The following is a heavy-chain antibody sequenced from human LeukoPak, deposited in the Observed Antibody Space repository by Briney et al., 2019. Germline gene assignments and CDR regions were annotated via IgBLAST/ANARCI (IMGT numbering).Heavy chain of an antibody. J-gene: IGHJ5*02. CDR3: ARDFVAAAGTENWFDP. V-gene: IGHV1-18*04. CDR1: GYTFTGYY. CDR2: ISAYNGNT. D-gene: IGHD6-13*01. Sequence: ASVKVSCKASGYTFTGYYMHWVRQAPGQGLEWMGWISAYNGNTNYAQKLQGRVTMTTDTSTSTAYMELRSLRSDDTAVYYCARDFVAAAGTENWFDPWGQGTLVTVSS.